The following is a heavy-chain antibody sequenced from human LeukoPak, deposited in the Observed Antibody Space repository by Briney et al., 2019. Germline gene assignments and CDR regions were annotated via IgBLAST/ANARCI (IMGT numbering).Heavy chain of an antibody. CDR1: GGSISSYY. CDR2: IYTSGST. D-gene: IGHD3-22*01. V-gene: IGHV4-4*07. J-gene: IGHJ4*02. CDR3: ARDRYYYDSSARYFDY. Sequence: SETLSLTCTVSGGSISSYYWSWIRQPAGKGLEWIGRIYTSGSTNYNPSLKSRVTMSVDTSKNQFSLKLSSVTAADTAVYYCARDRYYYDSSARYFDYWGQGTLVTVPS.